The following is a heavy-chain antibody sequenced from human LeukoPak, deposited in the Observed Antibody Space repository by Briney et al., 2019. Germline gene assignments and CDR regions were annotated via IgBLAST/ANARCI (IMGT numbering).Heavy chain of an antibody. J-gene: IGHJ4*02. Sequence: ASVKVSCKASGYTFTSYYIHWVRQAPGQGLAWMGVINPSGGSTTYAQNFQGRVTMTTDTSTSTVYMELSSLRSEDTAVYYCTRTRGAVAKIDYWGQGTLVTVSS. CDR1: GYTFTSYY. V-gene: IGHV1-46*01. D-gene: IGHD6-19*01. CDR3: TRTRGAVAKIDY. CDR2: INPSGGST.